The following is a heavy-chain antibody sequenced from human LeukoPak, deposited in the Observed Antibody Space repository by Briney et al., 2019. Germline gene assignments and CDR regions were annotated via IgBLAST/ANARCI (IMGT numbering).Heavy chain of an antibody. V-gene: IGHV1-18*01. J-gene: IGHJ4*02. CDR1: GYTFTSYG. Sequence: ASVKVSCKASGYTFTSYGISWVRQAPGQGLEWMGWISAYNGNTNYAQKLQGRVTMTTDTSTSTAYMELRSLRSEDTAVYYCARGVQGDDFWSGYKFDYWGQGTLVTVSS. CDR2: ISAYNGNT. CDR3: ARGVQGDDFWSGYKFDY. D-gene: IGHD3-3*01.